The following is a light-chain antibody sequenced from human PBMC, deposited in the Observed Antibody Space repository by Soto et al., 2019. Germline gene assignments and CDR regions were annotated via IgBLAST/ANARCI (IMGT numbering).Light chain of an antibody. CDR1: QTILYSSNNKNQ. Sequence: DIVMTQSPDSLAVSLGERATINCKSSQTILYSSNNKNQLAWYQQKPGQPPKLLFYWASTRESGVPDRFSGSESGTDLTLAISSLQAEDVGVYYCQQFSSPPYTFGQGTKLEI. V-gene: IGKV4-1*01. J-gene: IGKJ2*01. CDR3: QQFSSPPYT. CDR2: WAS.